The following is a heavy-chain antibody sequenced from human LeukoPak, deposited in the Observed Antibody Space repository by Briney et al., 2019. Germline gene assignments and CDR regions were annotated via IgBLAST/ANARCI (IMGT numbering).Heavy chain of an antibody. D-gene: IGHD2-15*01. CDR2: INTDTRNP. CDR1: GCTFTSYG. CDR3: ARVGGYCSDGNCYPKY. Sequence: GASVKVSCKASGCTFTSYGISWVRQAPGQGLEWMGWINTDTRNPTYAQDFTGRFVFSLDSSVRTAYLQISSLQAEDTAVYYCARVGGYCSDGNCYPKYWGQGTLVTVSS. V-gene: IGHV7-4-1*02. J-gene: IGHJ4*02.